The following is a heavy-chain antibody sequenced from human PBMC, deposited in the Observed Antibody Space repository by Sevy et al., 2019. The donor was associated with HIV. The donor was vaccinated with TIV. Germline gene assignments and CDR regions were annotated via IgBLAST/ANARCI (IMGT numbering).Heavy chain of an antibody. CDR1: GFTFSSYA. Sequence: GGSLRLSCAASGFTFSSYAMSWVRQAPGKGLEWVSAISGSGGSTHYADSVKGRFTISRDNSKNTLYLQMNSLRAEDTAVYYCAKSLGGYCSGGSCYSRLYYYYYMDVWGKGTSVTVSS. CDR2: ISGSGGST. D-gene: IGHD2-15*01. J-gene: IGHJ6*03. V-gene: IGHV3-23*01. CDR3: AKSLGGYCSGGSCYSRLYYYYYMDV.